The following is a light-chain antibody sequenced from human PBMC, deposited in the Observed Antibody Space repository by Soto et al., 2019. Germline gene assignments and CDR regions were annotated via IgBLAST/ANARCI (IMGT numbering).Light chain of an antibody. Sequence: DIQMTQSRISLSAYVVDIVTITCRASQGIRNDLSWYQQKSGKAPKRLIYSASSLQRGVPSRFSGSGSGTDFTLTISSLQPEDFATYYCQQSYSTTITFGQGTRLEIK. V-gene: IGKV1-39*01. CDR3: QQSYSTTIT. J-gene: IGKJ5*01. CDR1: QGIRND. CDR2: SAS.